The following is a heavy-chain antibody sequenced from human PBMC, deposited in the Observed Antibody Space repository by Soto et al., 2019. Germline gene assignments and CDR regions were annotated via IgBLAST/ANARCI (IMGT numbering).Heavy chain of an antibody. D-gene: IGHD6-13*01. CDR2: ISSSSSYI. V-gene: IGHV3-21*01. CDR3: AREEGVAAAGYGMDV. Sequence: LRLSCAASGFTFSSYSMNWVRQAPGKGLEWVSSISSSSSYIYYADSVKGRFTISRDNAKNSLYLQMNSLRAEDTAVYYCAREEGVAAAGYGMDVWGQGTTVTVSS. J-gene: IGHJ6*02. CDR1: GFTFSSYS.